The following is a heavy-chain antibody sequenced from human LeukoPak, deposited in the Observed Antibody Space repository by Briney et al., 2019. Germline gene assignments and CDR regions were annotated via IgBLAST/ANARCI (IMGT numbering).Heavy chain of an antibody. D-gene: IGHD1-26*01. CDR3: ARGLSGHYVFDV. CDR2: IYSGGSST. J-gene: IGHJ3*01. CDR1: GFTFSDFW. Sequence: GGSLRLSCAASGFTFSDFWVHWVRQPPREGLLCVSRIYSGGSSTSYADSVKGRFTISRDDAKHTLYLQMTILRPEDTAVYYCARGLSGHYVFDVWGRGTMVTVPS. V-gene: IGHV3-74*01.